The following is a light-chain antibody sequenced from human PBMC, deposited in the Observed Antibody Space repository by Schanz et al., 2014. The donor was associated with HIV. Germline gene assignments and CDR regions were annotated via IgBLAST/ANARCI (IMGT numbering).Light chain of an antibody. Sequence: QSVLTQPPSASESPGQSVTISCTGTSSDVGGYNYVSWYQQHPGKAPKLMIYEVSKRPSGVPDRFSGSKSGNTASLTVSGLQAEDEADYYCSSHSSTTPYVIFGGGTKLTVL. CDR1: SSDVGGYNY. CDR2: EVS. V-gene: IGLV2-8*01. J-gene: IGLJ2*01. CDR3: SSHSSTTPYVI.